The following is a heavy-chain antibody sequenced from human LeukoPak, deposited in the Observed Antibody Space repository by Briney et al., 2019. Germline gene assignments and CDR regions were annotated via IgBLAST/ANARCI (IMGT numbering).Heavy chain of an antibody. CDR2: IYSGGST. Sequence: GGSLRLSCAASGFTFSSYSMNWVRQAPGKGLEWVSIIYSGGSTLYSDSVKGRFTISRDNSKNTLYLQMNSLRVEDTAMYYCARSTNWFVDYWGQGTLVTVSS. V-gene: IGHV3-66*01. D-gene: IGHD6-13*01. J-gene: IGHJ4*02. CDR3: ARSTNWFVDY. CDR1: GFTFSSYS.